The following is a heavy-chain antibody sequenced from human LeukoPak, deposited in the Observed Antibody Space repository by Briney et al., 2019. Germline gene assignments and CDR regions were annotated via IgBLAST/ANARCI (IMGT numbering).Heavy chain of an antibody. V-gene: IGHV3-23*01. D-gene: IGHD3-16*01. CDR2: INGRGGST. Sequence: GGSLRLSCAASGFTFSNYAMSWVRQAPGKGLEWVSSINGRGGSTYYADSVKGRFTISRDNAKYSLYLQMNSLRAEDTAVYYCARGIYDTDSLGLYFDHWGQGTLVTVSS. CDR1: GFTFSNYA. J-gene: IGHJ1*01. CDR3: ARGIYDTDSLGLYFDH.